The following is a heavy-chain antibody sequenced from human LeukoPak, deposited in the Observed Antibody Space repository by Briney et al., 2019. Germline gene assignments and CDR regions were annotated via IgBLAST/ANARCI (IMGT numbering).Heavy chain of an antibody. V-gene: IGHV4-59*01. J-gene: IGHJ3*02. Sequence: SETLSLTCTVSGGYISSYYWSWIRQPPGKGLEWIGYIYYSGGSNYNPSLKSRVTISVDTSKNQISLKLSSVTAADTAVYYCASLTTAEAFDIWGQGTMVTVSS. CDR2: IYYSGGS. CDR3: ASLTTAEAFDI. CDR1: GGYISSYY. D-gene: IGHD3-22*01.